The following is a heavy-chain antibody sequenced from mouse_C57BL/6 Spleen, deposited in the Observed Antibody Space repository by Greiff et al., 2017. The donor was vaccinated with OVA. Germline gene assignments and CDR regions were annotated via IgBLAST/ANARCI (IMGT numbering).Heavy chain of an antibody. CDR3: ARRKDYYGSEYCDV. CDR2: INPYNGDT. Sequence: EVQLQQSGPELVKPGDSVKISCKASGYSFTGYFMNWVMQSHGKSLEWIGRINPYNGDTFYNQKFKGKATLTVDKSSSTAHMELRSLTSEDSAVYYCARRKDYYGSEYCDVWGTGTTVTVSS. CDR1: GYSFTGYF. J-gene: IGHJ1*03. V-gene: IGHV1-20*01. D-gene: IGHD1-1*01.